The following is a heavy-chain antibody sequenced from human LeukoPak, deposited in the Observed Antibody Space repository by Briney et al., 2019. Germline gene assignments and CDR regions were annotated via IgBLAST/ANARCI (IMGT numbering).Heavy chain of an antibody. Sequence: SETLSLTCAVYGGSFSGYYWSWIRQPPGKGLEWMGEINHSGSTNYNPSLKSRVTISVDTSKNQFSLELSSVTAADTAVYYCARDRFYYDFWSGYYPRDYYMDVWGKGTTVTVSS. J-gene: IGHJ6*03. CDR2: INHSGST. D-gene: IGHD3-3*01. V-gene: IGHV4-34*01. CDR3: ARDRFYYDFWSGYYPRDYYMDV. CDR1: GGSFSGYY.